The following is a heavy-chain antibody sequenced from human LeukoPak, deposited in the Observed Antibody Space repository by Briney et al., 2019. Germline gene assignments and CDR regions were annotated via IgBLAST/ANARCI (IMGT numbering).Heavy chain of an antibody. D-gene: IGHD3-10*01. V-gene: IGHV5-10-1*01. CDR1: GYRFTSYW. CDR2: IDPSDSYT. Sequence: GESLKISCKGSGYRFTSYWIGWVRQMPGKGLEWMGRIDPSDSYTNYSPSFQGHVTISADKSISTAYLQWSSLKASDTAMYYCARLVWFGEPSVDYWGQGTLVTVSS. J-gene: IGHJ4*02. CDR3: ARLVWFGEPSVDY.